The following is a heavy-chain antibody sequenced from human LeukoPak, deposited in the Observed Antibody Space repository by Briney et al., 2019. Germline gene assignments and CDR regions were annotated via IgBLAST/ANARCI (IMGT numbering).Heavy chain of an antibody. Sequence: GGSLRLSCAASGFTFSSYGMHWVRQAPGKGLEWVAFIRYDGSNKYYADSVKGRFTISRDNSKSTLYLQMNSLRAEDTAVYYCAKDKVVVVPAATRKGYYYYMDVWGKGTTVTVSS. J-gene: IGHJ6*03. D-gene: IGHD2-2*01. CDR2: IRYDGSNK. V-gene: IGHV3-30*02. CDR1: GFTFSSYG. CDR3: AKDKVVVVPAATRKGYYYYMDV.